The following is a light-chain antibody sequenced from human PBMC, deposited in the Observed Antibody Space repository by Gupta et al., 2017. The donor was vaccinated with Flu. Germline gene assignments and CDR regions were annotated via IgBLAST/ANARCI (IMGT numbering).Light chain of an antibody. CDR1: QSISTY. J-gene: IGKJ4*01. CDR2: SAS. CDR3: QQSYSAPLA. V-gene: IGKV1-39*01. Sequence: GDRVTITCRSSQSISTYLNWYQQKPGKAPKLLIYSASSLESGVPSRFSGSGSGTDFTLTISSLQPGDFVTYYCQQSYSAPLAFGGGTKVEI.